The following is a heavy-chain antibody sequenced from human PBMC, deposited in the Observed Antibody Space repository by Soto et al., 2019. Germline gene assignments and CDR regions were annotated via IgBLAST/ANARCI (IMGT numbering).Heavy chain of an antibody. J-gene: IGHJ4*02. CDR1: GFTFTSYG. V-gene: IGHV3-30*18. CDR3: AKDLTIFGVVIVSPSVFDY. D-gene: IGHD3-3*01. Sequence: GGSLRLSCAASGFTFTSYGMHWVRQAPGKGLEWVAVISYDGSNKYYADSVKGRFTISRDNSKNTLYLQMNSLSAEDTAVYYCAKDLTIFGVVIVSPSVFDYWGQGTLVTVSS. CDR2: ISYDGSNK.